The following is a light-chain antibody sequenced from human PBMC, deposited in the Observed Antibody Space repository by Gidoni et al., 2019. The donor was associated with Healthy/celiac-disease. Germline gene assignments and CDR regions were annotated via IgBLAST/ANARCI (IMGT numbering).Light chain of an antibody. Sequence: QSALTQPASVSGSPGQSITISCTGTSSDVGSYNLVSCYQQHPGKAPKLMIYEGSKRPSGVSNRFSGSKSGITASLTISGLQAEDEADYYCCSYAGSSTLIFGGGTKLTVL. CDR2: EGS. CDR1: SSDVGSYNL. CDR3: CSYAGSSTLI. J-gene: IGLJ2*01. V-gene: IGLV2-23*01.